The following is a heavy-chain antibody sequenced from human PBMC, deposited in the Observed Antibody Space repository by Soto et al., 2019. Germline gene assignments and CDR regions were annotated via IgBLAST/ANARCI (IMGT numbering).Heavy chain of an antibody. CDR1: GGSISSYY. V-gene: IGHV4-59*01. J-gene: IGHJ4*02. CDR2: IYYSGST. Sequence: QVQLQESGPGLVKPSETLSLTCTVSGGSISSYYWSWIRQPPGKGLEWIGYIYYSGSTNYNPSLKSRVTISVDTSKNQFSLKLSSVTAADTAVHYCARATSYGSGSYYVDYWGQGTLVTVSS. CDR3: ARATSYGSGSYYVDY. D-gene: IGHD3-10*01.